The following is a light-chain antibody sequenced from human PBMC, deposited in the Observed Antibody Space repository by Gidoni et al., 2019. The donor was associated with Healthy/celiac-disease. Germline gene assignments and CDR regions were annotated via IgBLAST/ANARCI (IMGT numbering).Light chain of an antibody. CDR3: QQRDNWPLT. Sequence: EIVLTQSPVTLSLSPGERATISCRASQGVRSYLAWYQQKPGQAPRLLIYDVFNRAPGIPARFSGSGSGTDFTLTISSLEPEDFAVYYCQQRDNWPLTFGGGINVEIK. J-gene: IGKJ4*01. CDR1: QGVRSY. V-gene: IGKV3-11*01. CDR2: DVF.